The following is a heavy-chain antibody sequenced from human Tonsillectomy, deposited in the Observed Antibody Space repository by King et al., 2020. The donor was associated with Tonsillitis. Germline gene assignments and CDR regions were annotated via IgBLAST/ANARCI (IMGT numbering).Heavy chain of an antibody. V-gene: IGHV3-23*04. CDR1: GFTFSSYD. J-gene: IGHJ4*02. Sequence: VQLVESGGGLVQPGGSLRLSCAASGFTFSSYDMSWVRQAPGKGLEWVSAMSGSGYSTYYADSVKGRFTISRDNSKNTLYLQMNSLRAEDTAVYYCAKERQQWLSFDYWGQGALVTVSS. CDR2: MSGSGYST. D-gene: IGHD6-19*01. CDR3: AKERQQWLSFDY.